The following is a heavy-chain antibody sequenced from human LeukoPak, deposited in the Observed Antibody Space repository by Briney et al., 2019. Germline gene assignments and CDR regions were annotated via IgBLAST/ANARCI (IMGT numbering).Heavy chain of an antibody. Sequence: GGSLRLSCAASGFTFSDYYMSWIRQAPGKGLEWISYITNTGNTIYYADSVKGRFTISRDNAKNSLYLQMNSLRAEDTAVYYCARGVRAHAFDYWGQGTLVTVSS. D-gene: IGHD2-8*01. V-gene: IGHV3-11*04. CDR1: GFTFSDYY. CDR2: ITNTGNTI. CDR3: ARGVRAHAFDY. J-gene: IGHJ4*02.